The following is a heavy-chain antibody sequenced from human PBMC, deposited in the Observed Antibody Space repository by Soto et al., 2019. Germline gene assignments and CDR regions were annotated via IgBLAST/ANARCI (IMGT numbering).Heavy chain of an antibody. V-gene: IGHV3-30-3*01. CDR1: GFTFSSYA. J-gene: IGHJ6*02. Sequence: LRLSCAASGFTFSSYAMHWVRQAPGKGLEWVAVISYDGSNKHYADSVKGRFTISRDNSKNTLYLQMNSLRAEDTAVYYCAREGIQLWLHYYGMDVWGQGTTVTVSS. CDR2: ISYDGSNK. CDR3: AREGIQLWLHYYGMDV. D-gene: IGHD5-18*01.